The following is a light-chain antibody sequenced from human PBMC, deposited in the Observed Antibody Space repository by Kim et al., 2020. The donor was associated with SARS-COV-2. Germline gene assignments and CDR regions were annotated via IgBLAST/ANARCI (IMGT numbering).Light chain of an antibody. CDR3: QKYNSAPPWT. CDR2: AAS. J-gene: IGKJ1*01. CDR1: QGISNY. V-gene: IGKV1-27*01. Sequence: DIQMTQSPSSLSASVGDRVTITCRASQGISNYLAWYQQKPGKVPKLLIYAASALQSGVPSRFSGSGSGTDFTLTISSLQPEVATYYCQKYNSAPPWTFGQGTKVDIK.